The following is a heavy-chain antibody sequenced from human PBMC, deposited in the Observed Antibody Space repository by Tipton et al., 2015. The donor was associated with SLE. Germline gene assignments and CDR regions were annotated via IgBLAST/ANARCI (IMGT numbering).Heavy chain of an antibody. CDR3: VKDSGPSGYVSSYFKH. CDR2: VSGTGYT. V-gene: IGHV3-23*01. Sequence: SLRLSCAASGFTFSSYAMSWVRQAPGKGLEWVSVVSGTGYTYYADSVKGRFTVSRDNAKNSLFLQMDSLRAEDTAFYYCVKDSGPSGYVSSYFKHWGQGTLVTVSS. CDR1: GFTFSSYA. D-gene: IGHD5-12*01. J-gene: IGHJ1*01.